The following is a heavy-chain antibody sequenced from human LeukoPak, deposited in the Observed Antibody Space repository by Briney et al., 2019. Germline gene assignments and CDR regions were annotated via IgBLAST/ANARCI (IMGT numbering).Heavy chain of an antibody. D-gene: IGHD2-2*01. CDR3: ATASSTSYHYAFDI. V-gene: IGHV5-51*03. CDR1: GYSFSSYW. CDR2: IYPADSDT. J-gene: IGHJ3*02. Sequence: GESLKISCKGSGYSFSSYWIVWVRQMPGKGLEWMGSIYPADSDTEYSPSFQGQVTVSVDKSISTAYLQWSSLKASDTAMYYCATASSTSYHYAFDIWGQGTMVTVSS.